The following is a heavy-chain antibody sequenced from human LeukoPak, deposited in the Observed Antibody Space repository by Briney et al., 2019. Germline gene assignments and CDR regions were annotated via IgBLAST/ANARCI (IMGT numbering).Heavy chain of an antibody. CDR3: ARSYYDYVWGSYPFFDY. V-gene: IGHV4-38-2*02. J-gene: IGHJ4*02. D-gene: IGHD3-16*02. CDR2: IYHSGST. Sequence: SETLSLTCTVSGYSINSGYYWGWIRQPPGKGLEWIAIIYHSGSTYYNPSLKSRVTISVDTSKNQFSLNLSSVTAADTAVYYCARSYYDYVWGSYPFFDYWGQGTLVTVSS. CDR1: GYSINSGYY.